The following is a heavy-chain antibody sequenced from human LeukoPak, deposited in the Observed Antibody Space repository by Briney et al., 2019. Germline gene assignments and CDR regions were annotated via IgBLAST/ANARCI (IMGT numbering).Heavy chain of an antibody. D-gene: IGHD1-1*01. CDR2: VDHTGST. V-gene: IGHV4-59*01. CDR3: ARGRVSSSTWYSTYYYYFYMDV. Sequence: PSETLSLTCTVSGGSLSSYYWNWIRQPAGKGLEWIGYVDHTGSTNFNPSLNGRVSISRDTTKNLFSLRLRSVTAADTAVYFCARGRVSSSTWYSTYYYYFYMDVWGKGTTVTVSS. CDR1: GGSLSSYY. J-gene: IGHJ6*03.